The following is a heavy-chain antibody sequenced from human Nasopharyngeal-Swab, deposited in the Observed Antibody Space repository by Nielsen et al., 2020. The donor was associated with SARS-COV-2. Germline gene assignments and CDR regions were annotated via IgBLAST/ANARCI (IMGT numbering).Heavy chain of an antibody. Sequence: GGSLRLSCKGSGYSFTSYWIGWVRQLPGKGLEWMGIIYPGDSDTRYSPSFQGQVTISADKSISTAYLQWSSLKASDTAVYYCARRVGYCSGGSCYFDYWGQGTLVTVSS. CDR3: ARRVGYCSGGSCYFDY. CDR2: IYPGDSDT. J-gene: IGHJ4*02. CDR1: GYSFTSYW. V-gene: IGHV5-51*01. D-gene: IGHD2-15*01.